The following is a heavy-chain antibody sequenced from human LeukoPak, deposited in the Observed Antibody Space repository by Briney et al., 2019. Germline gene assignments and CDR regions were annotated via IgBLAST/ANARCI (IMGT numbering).Heavy chain of an antibody. CDR1: GGSFSGYY. Sequence: SETLSLTCAVYGGSFSGYYLSWIRQPPGKGLEWIGEINHSGSTNYNPSLKSRVTISVDTPKNQFSLKLSSVTAADTAVYYCARGLSYGDYDVWGQGTLVTVSS. CDR2: INHSGST. D-gene: IGHD4-17*01. J-gene: IGHJ4*02. V-gene: IGHV4-34*01. CDR3: ARGLSYGDYDV.